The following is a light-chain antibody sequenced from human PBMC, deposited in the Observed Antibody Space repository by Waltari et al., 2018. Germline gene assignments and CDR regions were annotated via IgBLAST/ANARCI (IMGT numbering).Light chain of an antibody. CDR2: EVS. CDR3: CSYAGSGSSVV. V-gene: IGLV2-23*02. CDR1: SSDVGNYNL. Sequence: QSALTQPASVSGSPGQSITISGTGTSSDVGNYNLVSWYQQHPGKAPKLIIYEVSQRPSGVSNRFSGSKSGTTASLTISGLQAEDEADFYCCSYAGSGSSVVFGGGTKLTVL. J-gene: IGLJ2*01.